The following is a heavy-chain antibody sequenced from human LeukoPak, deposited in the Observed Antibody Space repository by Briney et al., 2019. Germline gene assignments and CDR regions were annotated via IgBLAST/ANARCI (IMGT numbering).Heavy chain of an antibody. V-gene: IGHV1-2*02. CDR3: AGDPGSKAAIKAFDI. CDR2: INPNSGGT. Sequence: ASVKVSCKASGYTFTGYYMHWVRQAPGQGLEWMGWINPNSGGTNYAQKFQGRVTMTRDTSISTAYMELSRLRSDDTAVYYCAGDPGSKAAIKAFDIWGRGTMVTVSS. J-gene: IGHJ3*02. CDR1: GYTFTGYY. D-gene: IGHD2-2*01.